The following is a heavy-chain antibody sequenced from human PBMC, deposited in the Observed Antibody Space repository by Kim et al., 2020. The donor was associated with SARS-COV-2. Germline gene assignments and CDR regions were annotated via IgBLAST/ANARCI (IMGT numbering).Heavy chain of an antibody. Sequence: GGSLRLSCAASGFTFSSYAMSWVRQAPGKGLEWVSAISGSGGSTYYADSVQGRFTISRDNSKNTLYLQMNSLRAEDTAVYYCAKEPMTTVTTSSYYYYYGMDVWGQGTTVTVSS. D-gene: IGHD4-17*01. CDR3: AKEPMTTVTTSSYYYYYGMDV. J-gene: IGHJ6*02. V-gene: IGHV3-23*01. CDR2: ISGSGGST. CDR1: GFTFSSYA.